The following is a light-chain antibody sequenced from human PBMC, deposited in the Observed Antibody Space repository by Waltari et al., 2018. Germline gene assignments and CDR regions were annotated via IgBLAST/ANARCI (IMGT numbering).Light chain of an antibody. CDR1: NSLRHCDGNTF. J-gene: IGKJ5*01. CDR3: MQGTHWPIT. V-gene: IGKV2-30*02. CDR2: KVS. Sequence: DVVLTQSPLSLPVTLGQPASISCRSDNSLRHCDGNTFLNWFLQGPGQSPRRLIFKVSNRDSGVPGRFSGSGSGTDFTLEISRVEAEDVGVYSCMQGTHWPITFGQGTRLEIK.